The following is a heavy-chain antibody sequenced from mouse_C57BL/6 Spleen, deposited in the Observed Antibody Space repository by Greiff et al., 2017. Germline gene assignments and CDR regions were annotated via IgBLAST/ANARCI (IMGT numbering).Heavy chain of an antibody. CDR2: ICWDDDK. Sequence: QVTLKVSGPGILQSSQTLSLTCSFSGFSLSTSGMGVSWIRQPSGKGLEWLAHICWDDDKRYNPSLKSRLTISKDTSRNQVFLTITSVDTADTATYCCARPYYGNYDWFAYWGQGTLVTVSA. J-gene: IGHJ3*01. D-gene: IGHD2-10*01. V-gene: IGHV8-12*01. CDR3: ARPYYGNYDWFAY. CDR1: GFSLSTSGMG.